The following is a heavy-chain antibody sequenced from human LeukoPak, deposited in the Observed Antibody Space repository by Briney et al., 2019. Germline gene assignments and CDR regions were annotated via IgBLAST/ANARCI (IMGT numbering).Heavy chain of an antibody. D-gene: IGHD5-18*01. Sequence: PGGSLRLSCAASGFTFSSYSMNWVRQAPGKGLEWVAVISYDGSNKYYADSVKGRFTISRDNAKNSLFLQMNSLSAEDTAVYYCARGRYNYGYIFDCWGQGTLVTVSS. V-gene: IGHV3-30*03. CDR3: ARGRYNYGYIFDC. CDR1: GFTFSSYS. J-gene: IGHJ4*02. CDR2: ISYDGSNK.